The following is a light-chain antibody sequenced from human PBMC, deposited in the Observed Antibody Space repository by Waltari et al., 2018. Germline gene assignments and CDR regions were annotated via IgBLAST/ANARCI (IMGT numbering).Light chain of an antibody. CDR2: DVN. J-gene: IGLJ2*01. CDR3: CSYAGTYILI. CDR1: SSDVGAFDY. V-gene: IGLV2-11*01. Sequence: QSALTQPRSVSGSPGQSVTISCTGTSSDVGAFDYVSCYQHYPGKAPKVRIEDVNKRPSGVTDRFSGSKSGNTASLTISGLQAEDEAVYYCCSYAGTYILIFGGGTKLTVL.